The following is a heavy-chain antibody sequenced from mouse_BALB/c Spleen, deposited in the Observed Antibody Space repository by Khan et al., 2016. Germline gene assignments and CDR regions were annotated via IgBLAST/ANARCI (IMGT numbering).Heavy chain of an antibody. J-gene: IGHJ4*01. CDR1: GFSLTSYG. Sequence: QVQLKESGPGLVQPSQSLSITCTVSGFSLTSYGVHWVRQSPGQGLEWLGVICRGGSTDYNAAFMPSLSITKDNSKSQAFFQMHSLQADDTAIFYWAKNYDGSSYYAMDYRGQGTSATVSS. CDR3: AKNYDGSSYYAMDY. CDR2: ICRGGST. D-gene: IGHD1-1*01. V-gene: IGHV2-5*01.